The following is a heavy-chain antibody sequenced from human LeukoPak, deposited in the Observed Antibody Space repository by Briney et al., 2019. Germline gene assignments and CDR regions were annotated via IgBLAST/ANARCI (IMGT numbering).Heavy chain of an antibody. CDR3: ARDRTGLRGGDKTNWFDP. J-gene: IGHJ5*02. V-gene: IGHV3-11*06. CDR2: ISSSSSYT. CDR1: GFTFSDYY. D-gene: IGHD4-17*01. Sequence: PGGSLRLSCAASGFTFSDYYMSWIRQAPGKGLEWVSYISSSSSYTNYADSVKGRFTISRDNAKNSLYLQMNSLRAEDTAVYYCARDRTGLRGGDKTNWFDPWGQGTLVTVSS.